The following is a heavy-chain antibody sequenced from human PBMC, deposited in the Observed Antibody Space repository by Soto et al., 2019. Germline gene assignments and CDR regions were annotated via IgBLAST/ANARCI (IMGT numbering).Heavy chain of an antibody. J-gene: IGHJ4*02. Sequence: QVQLVQSGAEVKKPGAAVKVSCKASGDTFTNYAMHWVRQAPGQRLEWMGWINAGNGNTKYSQKFQGRVTITRDTSASTAYMELSSPRSEDTAGDYCAGDPSRRGNYRPFGYWGQGTLVTVSS. CDR1: GDTFTNYA. D-gene: IGHD3-16*02. CDR2: INAGNGNT. V-gene: IGHV1-3*01. CDR3: AGDPSRRGNYRPFGY.